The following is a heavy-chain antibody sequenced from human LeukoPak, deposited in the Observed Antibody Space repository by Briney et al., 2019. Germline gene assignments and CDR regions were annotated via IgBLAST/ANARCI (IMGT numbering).Heavy chain of an antibody. CDR1: GFTFSNYW. Sequence: GGSLRLSCAASGFTFSNYWMSWVRQAPGKGLEWVGNIQEDGSAQYYVDSVKGRFTISRDNAKNSLYLQMNSLRAEDTAVYYCARDNRGYYDSRGYYYGVDYWGQGTLVTVSS. J-gene: IGHJ4*02. D-gene: IGHD3-22*01. CDR2: IQEDGSAQ. CDR3: ARDNRGYYDSRGYYYGVDY. V-gene: IGHV3-7*01.